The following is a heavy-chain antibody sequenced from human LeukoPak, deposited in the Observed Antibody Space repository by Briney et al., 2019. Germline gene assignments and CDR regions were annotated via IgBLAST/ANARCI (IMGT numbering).Heavy chain of an antibody. V-gene: IGHV4-59*01. CDR2: FHDSRGT. J-gene: IGHJ4*02. CDR1: GGSISSYY. D-gene: IGHD1-26*01. Sequence: SETLSLTCTVSGGSISSYYWSWIRQPPGKGLEWFGWFHDSRGTNYNPSLKSRVTLSLDTSKNQFFLKLNSVTAADSAVYYCARGGPSGRPGIGFDYWGQGTLVTVSS. CDR3: ARGGPSGRPGIGFDY.